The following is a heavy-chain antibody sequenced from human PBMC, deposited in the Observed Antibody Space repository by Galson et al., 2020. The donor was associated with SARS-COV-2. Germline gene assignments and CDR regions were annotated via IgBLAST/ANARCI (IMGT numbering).Heavy chain of an antibody. Sequence: GESLKISCVASGFTFSNAWVNWVRQAPGKGLEWVGRMKSQGAGGTTDYAAPVRGRFIISRDDSINTLYLHMNSLNTGDTAVYYCTADVPGGVSDYFDFWGQGSLVTVSS. V-gene: IGHV3-15*01. CDR2: MKSQGAGGTT. D-gene: IGHD2-8*01. J-gene: IGHJ4*02. CDR1: GFTFSNAW. CDR3: TADVPGGVSDYFDF.